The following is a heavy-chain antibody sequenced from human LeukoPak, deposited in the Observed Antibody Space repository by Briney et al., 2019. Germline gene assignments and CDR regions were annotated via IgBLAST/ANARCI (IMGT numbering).Heavy chain of an antibody. Sequence: SETLSLTCTVSGGSISSYYWGWIRQPPGKGLEWIGYIYYSGSTNYNPSLKSRVTISVDTSKNQFSLKLSSVTAADTAVYYCARRQVRGAFAFDYWGQGTLVTVSS. D-gene: IGHD3-10*01. CDR3: ARRQVRGAFAFDY. V-gene: IGHV4-59*08. CDR2: IYYSGST. CDR1: GGSISSYY. J-gene: IGHJ4*02.